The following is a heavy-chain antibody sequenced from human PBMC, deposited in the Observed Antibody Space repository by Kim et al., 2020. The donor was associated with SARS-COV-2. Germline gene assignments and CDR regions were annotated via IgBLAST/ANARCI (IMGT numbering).Heavy chain of an antibody. CDR3: ATWGRQLLFRYYHYGLDV. CDR2: FDAVDAKT. Sequence: ASVKVSCKFSGSSLSELSMHWVRQAPGKGLEWMGGFDAVDAKTIYTQRFQGRVTMTEDTSTDTAYMELNSLRSEDTAVYYCATWGRQLLFRYYHYGLDVWGQGTTVTVSS. V-gene: IGHV1-24*01. CDR1: GSSLSELS. J-gene: IGHJ6*02. D-gene: IGHD3-16*01.